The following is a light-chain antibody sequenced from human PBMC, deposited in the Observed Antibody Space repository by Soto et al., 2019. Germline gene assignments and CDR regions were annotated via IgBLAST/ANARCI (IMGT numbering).Light chain of an antibody. CDR2: EVS. CDR3: SSYAGTNIYVV. CDR1: SSDVGGYNY. J-gene: IGLJ2*01. V-gene: IGLV2-8*01. Sequence: QSALTQPPSASGSPGQSVTISCTGTSSDVGGYNYVSWYQQHPGKAPKLMIYEVSTRPSGVPARFSGSKSGNTASLTVSGLQTEDEADYYCSSYAGTNIYVVYGGGTKLTVL.